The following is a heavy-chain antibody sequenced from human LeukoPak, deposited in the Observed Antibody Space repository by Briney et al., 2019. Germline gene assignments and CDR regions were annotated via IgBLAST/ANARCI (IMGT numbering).Heavy chain of an antibody. Sequence: GGSLRLSCVVSGFSLSNYAMSWVRQAPGKGLEWVSYISEKGGSTTYGDSVKGRFTISRDNSKNTLYLQMNSLRAEDTAVYYCARAARVRIFDYWGQGTLVTVSS. CDR1: GFSLSNYA. V-gene: IGHV3-23*01. D-gene: IGHD1-14*01. CDR3: ARAARVRIFDY. CDR2: ISEKGGST. J-gene: IGHJ4*02.